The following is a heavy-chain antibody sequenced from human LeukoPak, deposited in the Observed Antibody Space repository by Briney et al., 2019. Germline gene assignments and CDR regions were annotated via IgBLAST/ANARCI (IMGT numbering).Heavy chain of an antibody. D-gene: IGHD6-13*01. V-gene: IGHV3-21*01. CDR1: GFTFSSYS. J-gene: IGHJ4*02. Sequence: GGSLRLSCAASGFTFSSYSMNWVRQAPGKGLEWVSSISSSSSYIYYADSVKGRFIISRDNAKNSLYLQMNSLRAEDTAVYYCAREGRIAAAGRKSFDYWGQGTLVTVSS. CDR3: AREGRIAAAGRKSFDY. CDR2: ISSSSSYI.